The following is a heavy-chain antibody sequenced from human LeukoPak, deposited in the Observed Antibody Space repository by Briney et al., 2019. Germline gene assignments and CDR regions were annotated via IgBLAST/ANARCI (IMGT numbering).Heavy chain of an antibody. V-gene: IGHV1-18*01. Sequence: ASVKVSCKASGYTFTSYGISWVRQAPGQGLEWMGWISAYNGNTNYAQELQGRVTMTTDTSTSTAYMELRSLRSDDTAVYYCARDVNYYDSSGYYRNFDYWGQGTLVTVSS. J-gene: IGHJ4*02. CDR3: ARDVNYYDSSGYYRNFDY. D-gene: IGHD3-22*01. CDR2: ISAYNGNT. CDR1: GYTFTSYG.